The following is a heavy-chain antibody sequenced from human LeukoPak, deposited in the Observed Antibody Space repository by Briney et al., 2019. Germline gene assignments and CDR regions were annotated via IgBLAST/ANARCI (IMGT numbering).Heavy chain of an antibody. CDR2: ISSNGGST. J-gene: IGHJ6*03. V-gene: IGHV3-64*01. Sequence: GGSLRLSCAASGFTFSSYDMHWVRQAPGKGLEYVSAISSNGGSTYYANSVKGRFTISRDNSKNTLYLQMGSLRAEDMAVYYCARDNRVLLWFGELNAPYYYMDVWGKGTTVTVSS. D-gene: IGHD3-10*01. CDR3: ARDNRVLLWFGELNAPYYYMDV. CDR1: GFTFSSYD.